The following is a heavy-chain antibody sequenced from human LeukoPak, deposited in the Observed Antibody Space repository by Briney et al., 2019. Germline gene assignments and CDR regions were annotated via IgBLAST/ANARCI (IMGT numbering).Heavy chain of an antibody. CDR3: ARTLTVYYYYYYMDV. J-gene: IGHJ6*03. Sequence: ASVKVSCKASGYTFTSYDINWVRQATGQGLEWMGWMNPNSGNTGYAQKFQGRVTITRNTSISTAYMELSSLRSEDTAVYYCARTLTVYYYYYYMDVWGKGTTVTVSS. CDR1: GYTFTSYD. V-gene: IGHV1-8*03. CDR2: MNPNSGNT. D-gene: IGHD4-11*01.